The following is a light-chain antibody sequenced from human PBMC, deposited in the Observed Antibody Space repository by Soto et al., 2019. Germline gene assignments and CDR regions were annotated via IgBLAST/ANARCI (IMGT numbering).Light chain of an antibody. J-gene: IGKJ3*01. CDR2: AAS. Sequence: DIRMTQSPSSLSASVGDRVTITCRASQGVSNDLVWYQQKPGAAPRRLIYAASYLQNGVPSRFSGSGFQTEFTLTITNLLPDDFATYYCLQHNTYPSTFGPGTKVD. CDR1: QGVSND. V-gene: IGKV1-17*02. CDR3: LQHNTYPST.